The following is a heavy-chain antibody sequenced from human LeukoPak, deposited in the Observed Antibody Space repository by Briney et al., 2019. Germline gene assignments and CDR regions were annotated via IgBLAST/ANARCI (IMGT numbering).Heavy chain of an antibody. D-gene: IGHD3-3*01. V-gene: IGHV3-21*01. CDR1: GFTVSSNS. CDR3: ARDETPYDFWSGPRGY. J-gene: IGHJ4*02. CDR2: ISSSSSYI. Sequence: PGGSLRLSCTVSGFTVSSNSMSWVRQAPGKGLEWVSSISSSSSYIYYADSVKGRFTISRDNAKNSLYLQMNSLRAEDTAVYYCARDETPYDFWSGPRGYWGQGTLVTVSS.